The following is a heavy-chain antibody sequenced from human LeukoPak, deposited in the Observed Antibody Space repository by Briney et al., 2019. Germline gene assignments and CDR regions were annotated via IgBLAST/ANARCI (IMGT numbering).Heavy chain of an antibody. D-gene: IGHD3-10*01. J-gene: IGHJ4*02. CDR1: GFTFSSYA. CDR2: ISGSGGST. Sequence: HSGGSLRLSCAASGFTFSSYAMSWVRQAPGKGLEWVSAISGSGGSTYYADSVKGRFTISRDNSKNTLYLQMSSLRAEDTAVYYCANLRIRGMSAKFDYWGQGTLVTVSS. CDR3: ANLRIRGMSAKFDY. V-gene: IGHV3-23*01.